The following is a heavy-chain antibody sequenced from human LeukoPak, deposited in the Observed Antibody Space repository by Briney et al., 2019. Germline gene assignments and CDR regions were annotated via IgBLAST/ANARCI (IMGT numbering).Heavy chain of an antibody. V-gene: IGHV3-21*01. D-gene: IGHD7-27*01. CDR2: ISSSSSYI. CDR1: GFTFSSYS. J-gene: IGHJ4*02. Sequence: GRSLRLSCAASGFTFSSYSMNWVRQAPGKGLEWVSSISSSSSYIYYADSVKGRFTISRDNAKNSLYLQMNSLTAEDTAVYYCARDDWGPVAYGGQGTLVTVSS. CDR3: ARDDWGPVAY.